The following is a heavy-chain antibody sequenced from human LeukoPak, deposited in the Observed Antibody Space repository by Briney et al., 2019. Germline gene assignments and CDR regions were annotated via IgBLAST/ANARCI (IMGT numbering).Heavy chain of an antibody. CDR3: ARDVSRNPYPYYGSGLGYGMDV. V-gene: IGHV3-21*01. CDR2: ISSSSSYI. J-gene: IGHJ6*04. CDR1: GFTFSSYS. D-gene: IGHD3-10*01. Sequence: GGSLRLSCAASGFTFSSYSMNWVRQAPGKGLEWVSSISSSSSYIYYADSVKGRFTISRDNAKNSLYLQTSSLRAEDTAVYYWARDVSRNPYPYYGSGLGYGMDVCGEASTLTVSS.